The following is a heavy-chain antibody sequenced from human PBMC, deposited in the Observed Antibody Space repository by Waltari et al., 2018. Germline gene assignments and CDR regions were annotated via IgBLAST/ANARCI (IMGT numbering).Heavy chain of an antibody. Sequence: QAQLVERAGGVVQPGRSLRLSCAASGFPFRSTGLEWVRQAPGKGVEGVAIISYDGSNKYYADSVKGRFTISRDKSKNTLDLEMNSLRAEDTAVYYCAKEVYYGLDVWGRGPTVTVSS. CDR2: ISYDGSNK. J-gene: IGHJ6*02. CDR1: GFPFRSTG. V-gene: IGHV3-30*18. CDR3: AKEVYYGLDV.